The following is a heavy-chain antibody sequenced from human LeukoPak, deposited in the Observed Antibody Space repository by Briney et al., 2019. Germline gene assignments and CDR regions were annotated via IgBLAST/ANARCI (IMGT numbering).Heavy chain of an antibody. CDR1: GGSISSYY. D-gene: IGHD3-22*01. CDR3: ARSYYDSSGYDY. V-gene: IGHV4-4*07. J-gene: IGHJ4*02. Sequence: PSETLSLTCTVSGGSISSYYWSWIRQPAGKGLEWIGRIYTSGSTNYNPSLKSRVTISVDKSKNQFSLKLSSVTAADTAVYYCARSYYDSSGYDYWGQRTLVTVSS. CDR2: IYTSGST.